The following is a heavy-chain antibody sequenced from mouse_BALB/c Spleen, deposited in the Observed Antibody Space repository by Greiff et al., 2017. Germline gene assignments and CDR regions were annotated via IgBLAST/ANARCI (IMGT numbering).Heavy chain of an antibody. CDR3: ARHDYGGDYFDY. Sequence: EVKLMESGGDLVKPGGSLKLSCAASGFTFSSYGMSWVRQTPDKRLEWVATISSGGSYTYYPDSVKGRFTISRDNAKNTLYLQMSSLKSEDTAMYYCARHDYGGDYFDYWGQGTTLTVSS. J-gene: IGHJ2*01. V-gene: IGHV5-6*01. CDR1: GFTFSSYG. D-gene: IGHD2-4*01. CDR2: ISSGGSYT.